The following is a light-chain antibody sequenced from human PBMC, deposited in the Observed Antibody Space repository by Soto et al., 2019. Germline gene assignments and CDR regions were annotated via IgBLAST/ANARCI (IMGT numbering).Light chain of an antibody. V-gene: IGLV1-51*01. CDR1: SSNIGNNY. Sequence: QSVLTQPHSVPAAPGQKVTISCSGSSSNIGNNYVSWYQHLPGTPPQLLTSDNNKRRSGVPDRFSDSKSGTSGTLGITGLETGDEADYYCAAWDTSLGAVVFGGGTKLTVL. CDR2: DNN. J-gene: IGLJ2*01. CDR3: AAWDTSLGAVV.